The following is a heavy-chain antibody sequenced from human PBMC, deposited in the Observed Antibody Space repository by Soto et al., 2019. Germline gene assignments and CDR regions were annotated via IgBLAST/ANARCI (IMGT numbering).Heavy chain of an antibody. CDR3: ARGHYDFWSGFSPSGIDY. V-gene: IGHV1-8*01. J-gene: IGHJ4*02. Sequence: QVQLVQSGAEVKKPGASVKVSCKASGYTFTSYDINWVRQATGQGLEWMGWMNPNSGNTGYAQKFQGRVTITRNTFISTAYMELSSLRSEDTAVYYCARGHYDFWSGFSPSGIDYWGQGTLVTVSS. CDR2: MNPNSGNT. D-gene: IGHD3-3*01. CDR1: GYTFTSYD.